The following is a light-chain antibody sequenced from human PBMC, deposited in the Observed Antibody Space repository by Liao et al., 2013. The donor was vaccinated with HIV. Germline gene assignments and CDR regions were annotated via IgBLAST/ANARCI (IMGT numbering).Light chain of an antibody. CDR3: QSADSSEDYV. Sequence: SYDLTQPPSVSVSPGQTARITCSGDALPKQYSYWYQQKPGQAPVLLIYKDTERPSGIPERFSGSSSGTTVTLTISGVQAEDEADYYCQSADSSEDYVFGSGTKVTVL. CDR1: ALPKQY. CDR2: KDT. J-gene: IGLJ1*01. V-gene: IGLV3-25*03.